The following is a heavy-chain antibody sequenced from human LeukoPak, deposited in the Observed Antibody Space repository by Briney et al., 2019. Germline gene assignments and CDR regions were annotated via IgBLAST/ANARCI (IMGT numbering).Heavy chain of an antibody. V-gene: IGHV1-18*01. J-gene: IGHJ4*02. D-gene: IGHD5-18*01. Sequence: GASVKVSCKASGHTFTSYGISWVRQAPGQGLEWMGWVSGYSGNSKYAQKVHDRVTMTTDTSTSTAYMELRSLRSDDTAVYYCARDVDSTMVLFDYWGQGTLVTVSS. CDR2: VSGYSGNS. CDR3: ARDVDSTMVLFDY. CDR1: GHTFTSYG.